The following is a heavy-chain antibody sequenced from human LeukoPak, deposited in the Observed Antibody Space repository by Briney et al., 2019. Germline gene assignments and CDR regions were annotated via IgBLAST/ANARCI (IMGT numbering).Heavy chain of an antibody. D-gene: IGHD2-2*01. CDR3: AKIWYQLLPVYYYYGMDV. J-gene: IGHJ6*02. CDR2: ISYDGSNK. CDR1: GFTFSSYG. Sequence: GGSLRLSCAASGFTFSSYGMHWVRQAPGKGLEWVAVISYDGSNKYYADSVKGRFTISRDNSKNTLYLQMNSLRAEDTAVYYCAKIWYQLLPVYYYYGMDVWGQGTTVTVSS. V-gene: IGHV3-30*18.